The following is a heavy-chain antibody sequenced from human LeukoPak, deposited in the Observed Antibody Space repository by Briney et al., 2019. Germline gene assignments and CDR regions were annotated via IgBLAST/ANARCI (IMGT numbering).Heavy chain of an antibody. CDR2: IHYSGSA. Sequence: SETLSLTCTVSGGSMSSYYCGGIRQPPGKRLEWIGYIHYSGSANYNLSLKSRVAISVDTSKNQFSLKLTSVTAADTAVYYCARSPGDSVGATPFDYWGQGTLVTVSS. CDR3: ARSPGDSVGATPFDY. CDR1: GGSMSSYY. J-gene: IGHJ4*01. V-gene: IGHV4-59*08. D-gene: IGHD1-26*01.